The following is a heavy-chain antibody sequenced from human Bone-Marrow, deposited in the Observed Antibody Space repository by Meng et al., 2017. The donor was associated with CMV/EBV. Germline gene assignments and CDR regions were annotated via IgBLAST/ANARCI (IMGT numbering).Heavy chain of an antibody. V-gene: IGHV1-2*02. J-gene: IGHJ3*02. CDR2: INPNSGGT. Sequence: ASVKVSCKASGYTFTGYYMHWVRQAPGQGLEWMGWINPNSGGTNYAQKFQGRVTMTRDTSISTAYMELSRLRSDDTAVYYRAREGEGGLPAANTFDIWGQGTMVTVSS. CDR3: AREGEGGLPAANTFDI. CDR1: GYTFTGYY. D-gene: IGHD2-2*01.